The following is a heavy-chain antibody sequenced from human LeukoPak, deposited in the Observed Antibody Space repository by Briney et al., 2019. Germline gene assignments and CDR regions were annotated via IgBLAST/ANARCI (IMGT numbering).Heavy chain of an antibody. CDR3: ARADCSSTSCYEFDY. J-gene: IGHJ4*02. CDR2: ISSSATTI. CDR1: GFTFSDYY. V-gene: IGHV3-11*04. D-gene: IGHD2-2*01. Sequence: GGSLRLSCAASGFTFSDYYMSWIRQSPGKGLEWVSYISSSATTIYYADSVKGRFTISRDNAKNSLYLQMNSLRAEDTAVYYCARADCSSTSCYEFDYWGQGTLVTVSS.